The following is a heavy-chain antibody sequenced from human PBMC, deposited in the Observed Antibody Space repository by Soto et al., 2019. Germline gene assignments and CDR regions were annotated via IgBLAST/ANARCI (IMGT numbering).Heavy chain of an antibody. D-gene: IGHD1-7*01. CDR2: ITGARNNK. CDR3: TAANYHRDY. V-gene: IGHV3-48*01. J-gene: IGHJ4*02. Sequence: EVQLVESGGGLVQPGGSLRLSCAASGFNFSPYSMNWVRQTPGKRLEWLSYITGARNNKYYADSVRGRFPISRDNAETSVYLYMNSPRPDNTAVYVWTAANYHRDYWGRGTLVTVSS. CDR1: GFNFSPYS.